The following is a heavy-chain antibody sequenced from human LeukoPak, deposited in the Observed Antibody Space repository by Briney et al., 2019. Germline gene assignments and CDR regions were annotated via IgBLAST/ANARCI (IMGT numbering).Heavy chain of an antibody. D-gene: IGHD3-22*01. CDR1: GFTFSSHA. Sequence: GGSLRLSCAASGFTFSSHAMSWVRQAPGKGLEWVSAISGSGGSTYYADSVRGRFTISRDNSKNTLYLQMNSLRAEDTAVYYCAKDLLTMIVVVLDYWGQGTLVTVSS. CDR2: ISGSGGST. V-gene: IGHV3-23*01. J-gene: IGHJ4*02. CDR3: AKDLLTMIVVVLDY.